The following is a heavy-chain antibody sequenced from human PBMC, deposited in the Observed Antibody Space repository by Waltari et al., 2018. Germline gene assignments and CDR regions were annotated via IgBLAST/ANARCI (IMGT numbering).Heavy chain of an antibody. CDR2: INAGNGNT. J-gene: IGHJ6*02. Sequence: QVQLVQSGAEVKKPGASVKVSCKASGYTFTSYAMHWVRQAPGQRLEWMGWINAGNGNTKYSQKFQGRVTITRDTSASTAYMELSSLRSEDTAVYYCARDAWGYLIYYGMDVWGQGTTVTVSS. CDR1: GYTFTSYA. V-gene: IGHV1-3*01. CDR3: ARDAWGYLIYYGMDV. D-gene: IGHD5-12*01.